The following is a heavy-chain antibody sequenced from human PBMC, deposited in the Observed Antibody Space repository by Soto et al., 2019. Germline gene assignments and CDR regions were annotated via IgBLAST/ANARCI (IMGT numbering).Heavy chain of an antibody. Sequence: SETLCLSCTFSGGSGRGGSDCLSWIRQPPGKGLEWIGYIYYSGSTNYNPSLKSRVTISVDTSKNQFSLKLSSVTAADTAVYYCARVGSYDFWSGYSYYFDYWGQGTLVTVSS. V-gene: IGHV4-61*01. J-gene: IGHJ4*02. CDR3: ARVGSYDFWSGYSYYFDY. CDR2: IYYSGST. CDR1: GGSGRGGSDC. D-gene: IGHD3-3*01.